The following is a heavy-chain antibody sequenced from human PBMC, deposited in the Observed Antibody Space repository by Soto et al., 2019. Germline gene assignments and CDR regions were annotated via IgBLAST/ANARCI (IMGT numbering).Heavy chain of an antibody. CDR2: IYPGDSDT. D-gene: IGHD2-2*01. Sequence: GESLKISCTGFGYTFTNHWIVWVRQMPGKGLEWMGIIYPGDSDTKYSPSFHGQATISADRSINTAYLQWSSLKASDTAMYYCARSIVPAATDFDYWGQGTPVTVSS. V-gene: IGHV5-51*01. CDR3: ARSIVPAATDFDY. CDR1: GYTFTNHW. J-gene: IGHJ4*02.